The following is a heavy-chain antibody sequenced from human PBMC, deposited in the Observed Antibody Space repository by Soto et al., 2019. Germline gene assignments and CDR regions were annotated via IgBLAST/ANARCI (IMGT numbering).Heavy chain of an antibody. CDR2: ISYDGSNK. J-gene: IGHJ3*02. V-gene: IGHV3-30*03. CDR3: ALPMWVVVVAAPDAFDI. CDR1: GFTFSSYG. Sequence: PGGSLRLSCAASGFTFSSYGMHWVRQAPGKGLEWVAVISYDGSNKYYADSVKGRFTISRDNSKNTLYLQMNSLRAEDTAVYYCALPMWVVVVAAPDAFDIWGQGTMVTVSS. D-gene: IGHD2-15*01.